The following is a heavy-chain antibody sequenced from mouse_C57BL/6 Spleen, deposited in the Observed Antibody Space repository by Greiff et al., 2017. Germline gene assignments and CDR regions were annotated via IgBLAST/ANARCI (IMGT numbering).Heavy chain of an antibody. D-gene: IGHD1-1*01. Sequence: EVHLVESGGGLVKPGGSLKLSCAASGFTFSDYGMHWVRQAPEKGLEWVAYISSGSSTIYYADTVKGRFTISRDNAKNTLFLQMTSLRSEDTAMYYCARPKYYGSRGNAMDYWGQGTSVTVSS. CDR1: GFTFSDYG. J-gene: IGHJ4*01. CDR2: ISSGSSTI. CDR3: ARPKYYGSRGNAMDY. V-gene: IGHV5-17*01.